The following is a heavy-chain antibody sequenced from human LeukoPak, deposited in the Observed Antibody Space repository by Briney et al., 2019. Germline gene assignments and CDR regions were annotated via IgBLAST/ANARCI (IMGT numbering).Heavy chain of an antibody. CDR2: IKQDGSEK. CDR1: GFTFSSYW. D-gene: IGHD2-2*02. J-gene: IGHJ4*02. CDR3: ARARAYCSSTSCYTAYFDY. Sequence: GGALRLSRAAPGFTFSSYWMNWVRQAPGKGVEWVAHIKQDGSEKYYVDSVKGRFTISRDNAKNSLYLQMNSLRAEDTAVYYCARARAYCSSTSCYTAYFDYWGQGTLVTVSS. V-gene: IGHV3-7*01.